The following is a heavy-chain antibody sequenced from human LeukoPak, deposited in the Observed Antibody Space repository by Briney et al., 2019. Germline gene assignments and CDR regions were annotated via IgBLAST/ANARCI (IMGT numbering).Heavy chain of an antibody. CDR3: ARDSVVPAVNGRGNWFDP. J-gene: IGHJ5*02. CDR1: GGSISSYY. D-gene: IGHD2-2*01. V-gene: IGHV4-4*07. Sequence: SETLSLTCTDSGGSISSYYWSWIRQPAGKGLEWIGRIYTSGSTNYNPSLKSRVTMSVDTSKNQFSLKLSSVTAADTAVYYCARDSVVPAVNGRGNWFDPWGQGTLVTVSS. CDR2: IYTSGST.